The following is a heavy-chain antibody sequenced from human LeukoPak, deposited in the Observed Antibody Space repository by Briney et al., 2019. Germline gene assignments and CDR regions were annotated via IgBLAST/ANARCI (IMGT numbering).Heavy chain of an antibody. D-gene: IGHD2-21*01. Sequence: ASVKVSCKASGYTFTSYYMHWVRQAPGQGLEWMGIINPSGGSTSYAQKFQGRVTMTRDTSTSTVYMELSSLRSEDTAVYYCARDRAPSYCGGDCSNWYFDLWGRGALVTVSS. CDR3: ARDRAPSYCGGDCSNWYFDL. CDR2: INPSGGST. J-gene: IGHJ2*01. V-gene: IGHV1-46*01. CDR1: GYTFTSYY.